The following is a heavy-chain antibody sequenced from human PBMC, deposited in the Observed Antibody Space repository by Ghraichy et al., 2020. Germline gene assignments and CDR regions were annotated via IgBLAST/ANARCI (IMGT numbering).Heavy chain of an antibody. D-gene: IGHD2-15*01. V-gene: IGHV4-59*02. CDR1: GDSVSSYY. Sequence: SETLSLTCTVSGDSVSSYYWTWIRQPPGKGLEWIGYVHYSGSANYNPSLKSRVTMSVDTSKNQFSLKLSSVTAADTAVYYCASSNLGYCSGDSCYYAFDIWGQGTMVTVSA. J-gene: IGHJ3*02. CDR3: ASSNLGYCSGDSCYYAFDI. CDR2: VHYSGSA.